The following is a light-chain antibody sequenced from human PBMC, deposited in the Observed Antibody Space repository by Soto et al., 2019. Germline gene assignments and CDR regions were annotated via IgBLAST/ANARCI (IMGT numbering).Light chain of an antibody. V-gene: IGKV3-20*01. CDR3: QQYGDYNSPRYS. CDR1: QSVSTNY. Sequence: EIVLTQSPGTLSLSPGDRVTLSCRASQSVSTNYFSWYQQKPGQAPRLLIYATSSRAVGIPDRFSGSGSGRDFTLTISRLEPEDFAMYYCQQYGDYNSPRYSFGQGTRLEI. J-gene: IGKJ2*03. CDR2: ATS.